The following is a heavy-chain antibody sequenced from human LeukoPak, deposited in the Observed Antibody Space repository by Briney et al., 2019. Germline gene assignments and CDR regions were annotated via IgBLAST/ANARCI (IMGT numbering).Heavy chain of an antibody. D-gene: IGHD6-19*01. J-gene: IGHJ4*02. CDR3: VRVNSGWYFDY. CDR1: GFTFSDDY. CDR2: AKNKARSYTT. V-gene: IGHV3-72*01. Sequence: GGSLRLSYVASGFTFSDDYMDWVRQAPGKGLEWVGRAKNKARSYTTEYAASVKGRFTISRDDSKNSVYLQMNSLKTEDTAVYYCVRVNSGWYFDYWGQGTLVTVSS.